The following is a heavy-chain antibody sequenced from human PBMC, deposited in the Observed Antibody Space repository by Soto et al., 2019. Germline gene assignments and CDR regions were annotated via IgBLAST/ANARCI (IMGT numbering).Heavy chain of an antibody. CDR1: GFTFSASA. Sequence: PGGSLRLSCAASGFTFSASAIHWVRQASGKGLEWVGRIRSKTNNYATAYAASVKGRFTISRDDSKNTAYLQMNSLKTEDTTVYYCTRHGDYVYYGMDVWGQGTTVTVSS. CDR2: IRSKTNNYAT. J-gene: IGHJ6*02. CDR3: TRHGDYVYYGMDV. D-gene: IGHD4-17*01. V-gene: IGHV3-73*01.